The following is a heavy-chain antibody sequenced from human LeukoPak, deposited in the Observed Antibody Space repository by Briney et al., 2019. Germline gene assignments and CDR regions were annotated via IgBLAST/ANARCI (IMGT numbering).Heavy chain of an antibody. CDR2: VNPKSGGT. CDR1: GYTFTDYY. CDR3: ARDLELGYCSGVSNY. D-gene: IGHD2-15*01. Sequence: ASVTVSFKASGYTFTDYYMHWVRQAPGQGLEWMGWVNPKSGGTNYAQKFQGRVTMTRDTSISTAYMELSRLRSDDTAVYYCARDLELGYCSGVSNYWGQGTLVTVSS. V-gene: IGHV1-2*02. J-gene: IGHJ4*02.